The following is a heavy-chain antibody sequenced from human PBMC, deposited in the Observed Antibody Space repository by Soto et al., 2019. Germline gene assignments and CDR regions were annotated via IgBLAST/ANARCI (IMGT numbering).Heavy chain of an antibody. CDR3: ASPRPYYYGSGSYYSFGY. J-gene: IGHJ4*02. Sequence: SETLSLTCTVSGGSISSSSYYWGWIRQPPGKGLEWIGSIYYSGSTYYNPSLKSRVTISVDTSKNQFSLKLSSVTAADTAVYYCASPRPYYYGSGSYYSFGYWGQGTLVTVSS. CDR1: GGSISSSSYY. D-gene: IGHD3-10*01. V-gene: IGHV4-39*01. CDR2: IYYSGST.